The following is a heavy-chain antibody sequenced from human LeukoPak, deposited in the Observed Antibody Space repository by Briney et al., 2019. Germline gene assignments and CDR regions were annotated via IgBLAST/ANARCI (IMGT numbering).Heavy chain of an antibody. Sequence: GGSLRLSCAASGFTFSSYEMNWVRQAPGKGLEWVALISYDGTKKYHADSVKGRFTISRDNSKNTLYLQMNSLRGEDTAVYYCARCSDVYYYFFYMDVWGKGTTVTVSS. D-gene: IGHD6-6*01. CDR2: ISYDGTKK. CDR1: GFTFSSYE. V-gene: IGHV3-30*04. CDR3: ARCSDVYYYFFYMDV. J-gene: IGHJ6*03.